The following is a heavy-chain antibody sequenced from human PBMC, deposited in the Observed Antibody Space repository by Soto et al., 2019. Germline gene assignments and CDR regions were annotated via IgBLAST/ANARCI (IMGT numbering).Heavy chain of an antibody. CDR1: GFSFSSSA. Sequence: GGTPRLFREASGFSFSSSAMNWVRQGTGSGLEWGSSISSGGGSTYYPGAVKGRFTISRDNSKNTLYLQMNSRRAEDTSGYYCASVYDMDVWGQGTTVKVSS. CDR2: ISSGGGST. CDR3: ASVYDMDV. V-gene: IGHV3-23*01. J-gene: IGHJ6*02.